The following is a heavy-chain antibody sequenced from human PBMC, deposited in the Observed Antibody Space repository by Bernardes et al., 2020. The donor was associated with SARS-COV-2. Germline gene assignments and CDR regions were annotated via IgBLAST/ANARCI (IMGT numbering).Heavy chain of an antibody. J-gene: IGHJ5*02. CDR2: IRAAGHTP. CDR3: VRESGTLTKRKPDP. V-gene: IGHV3-33*01. CDR1: GFFFSEYG. D-gene: IGHD4-17*01. Sequence: GGSLRLSCAASGFFFSEYGMSWVRQAPGEGLEWVSVIRAAGHTPDYAHSVTGRFTISRDNSRNTLYLQMNSLRAEDTAVYYCVRESGTLTKRKPDPWGQGTLVTVSS.